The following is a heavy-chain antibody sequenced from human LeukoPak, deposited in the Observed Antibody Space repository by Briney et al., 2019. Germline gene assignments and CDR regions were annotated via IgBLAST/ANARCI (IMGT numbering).Heavy chain of an antibody. CDR2: ISYDGSNK. J-gene: IGHJ6*03. Sequence: GSLRLSCAASGFTFDDYVMHWVRQAPGKGLEWVAVISYDGSNKYYADSVKGRFTISRDNSKNTLYLQMNSLRAEDTAVYYCARDSDWNDDYYYYYMDVWGKGTTVTVSS. CDR3: ARDSDWNDDYYYYYMDV. CDR1: GFTFDDYV. V-gene: IGHV3-30*03. D-gene: IGHD1-1*01.